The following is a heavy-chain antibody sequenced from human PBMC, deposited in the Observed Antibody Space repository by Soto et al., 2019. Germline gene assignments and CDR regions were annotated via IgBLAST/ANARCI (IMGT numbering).Heavy chain of an antibody. CDR3: GRGGVPAAMSY. V-gene: IGHV3-74*01. Sequence: EVQLVESGGGLVQPGGSLRLSCAASGFTFSSFWMHWVRQAPGEGLVWVSRINSDGSNTNYADSVKGRFTISRDNAKNSLYLQMNSLRAEDTAVYYCGRGGVPAAMSYWGQGTLVTVSS. CDR1: GFTFSSFW. J-gene: IGHJ4*02. CDR2: INSDGSNT. D-gene: IGHD2-2*01.